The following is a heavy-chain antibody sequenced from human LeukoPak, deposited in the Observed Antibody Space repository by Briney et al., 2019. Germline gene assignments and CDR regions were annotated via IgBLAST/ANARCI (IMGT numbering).Heavy chain of an antibody. CDR2: INPNSGGT. V-gene: IGHV1-2*02. Sequence: ASVKVSCKASGYTFTGYYMHWVRQAPGQGLEWMGWINPNSGGTNYAQKFQGRVTMTRDTSKNQLSLKLSSVTAADTAVYYCARQGITGTTWYWWFDPWGQGTLVTVSS. D-gene: IGHD1-7*01. CDR3: ARQGITGTTWYWWFDP. CDR1: GYTFTGYY. J-gene: IGHJ5*02.